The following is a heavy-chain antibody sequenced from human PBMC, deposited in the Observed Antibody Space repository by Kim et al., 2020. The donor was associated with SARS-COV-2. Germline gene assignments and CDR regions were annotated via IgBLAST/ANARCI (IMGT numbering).Heavy chain of an antibody. Sequence: GGSLRLSCAASGFTFRNYWAHWVRQGPGKGLEWVSRISSNGSNTNYADSVKGRFTISRDNAKNTVYLQMNSLTVEDTAVYYCARGYTAVDSWGYGTLGT. CDR1: GFTFRNYW. D-gene: IGHD5-12*01. CDR2: ISSNGSNT. V-gene: IGHV3-74*01. J-gene: IGHJ4*01. CDR3: ARGYTAVDS.